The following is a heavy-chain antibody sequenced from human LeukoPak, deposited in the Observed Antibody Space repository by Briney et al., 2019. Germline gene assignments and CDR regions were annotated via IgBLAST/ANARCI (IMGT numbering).Heavy chain of an antibody. J-gene: IGHJ4*02. CDR2: ISGSGGST. Sequence: GGSLRLSCAASGCTFSSYAMSWVRQAPGKGLEWVSAISGSGGSTYYADSVKGRFTISRDNSKNTLYLQMNSLRAEDTAVYYCAKDAYDSSGYYSDPFDYWGQGTLVTVSS. V-gene: IGHV3-23*01. CDR1: GCTFSSYA. D-gene: IGHD3-22*01. CDR3: AKDAYDSSGYYSDPFDY.